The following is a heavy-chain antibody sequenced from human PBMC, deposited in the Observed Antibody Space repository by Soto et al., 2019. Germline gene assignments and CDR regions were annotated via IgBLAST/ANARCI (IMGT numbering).Heavy chain of an antibody. CDR3: ARSGYSSGWYHWYFDL. CDR1: GYIFINYA. J-gene: IGHJ2*01. V-gene: IGHV1-3*01. Sequence: QVQLVQSGAEVKNPGASVKVSCKTSGYIFINYAMHWVRQAPGQRLEWMGWINGGSGKTEYSQSFQGRVTITRDTSASTVYMELSSLTSEDTAVFYCARSGYSSGWYHWYFDLWGRGTLVTVPS. D-gene: IGHD6-19*01. CDR2: INGGSGKT.